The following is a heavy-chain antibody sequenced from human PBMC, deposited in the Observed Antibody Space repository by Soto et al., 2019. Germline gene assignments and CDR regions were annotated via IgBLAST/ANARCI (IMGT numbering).Heavy chain of an antibody. CDR1: GFTFNDYA. Sequence: EVQLVESGGGLVQPGGSLRLSCAASGFTFNDYAMHWVRQAPGKGLEWVSGISWNSGSVAYADSVKGRFTISRDSAENALDLQMSSLRAEDTALYYCAKGSLSLLLSPLDIWGHGTKVTVSS. J-gene: IGHJ3*02. CDR2: ISWNSGSV. V-gene: IGHV3-9*01. CDR3: AKGSLSLLLSPLDI. D-gene: IGHD2-15*01.